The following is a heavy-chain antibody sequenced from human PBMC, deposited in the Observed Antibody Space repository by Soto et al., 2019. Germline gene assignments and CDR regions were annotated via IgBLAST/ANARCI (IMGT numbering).Heavy chain of an antibody. CDR2: ISYDGGLQ. Sequence: QAQLVESGGGVVQPGRSLRLSCAASGFTFSSYGMHWVRQAPGTGLEWVAVISYDGGLQHYADSVKGRFTISRDNSKNMVFLQMNSLRAEESAGYYCVSDGRYGHASVPYSWGQGTRVSVSS. J-gene: IGHJ4*02. CDR1: GFTFSSYG. D-gene: IGHD1-26*01. V-gene: IGHV3-30*03. CDR3: VSDGRYGHASVPYS.